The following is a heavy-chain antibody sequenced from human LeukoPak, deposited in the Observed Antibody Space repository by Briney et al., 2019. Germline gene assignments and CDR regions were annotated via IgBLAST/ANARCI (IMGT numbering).Heavy chain of an antibody. V-gene: IGHV3-23*01. D-gene: IGHD3-22*01. CDR3: AKDPNDSSGYYSHFDY. CDR1: GFTFSNYA. CDR2: IDGSGGST. Sequence: GGSLRLSCAASGFTFSNYAMSWVRQAPGKGLEWVSAIDGSGGSTYYADSVEGRFTISRDNSKNTLYLQMNSLRAEDTAVYYCAKDPNDSSGYYSHFDYWGQGTLVTVSS. J-gene: IGHJ4*02.